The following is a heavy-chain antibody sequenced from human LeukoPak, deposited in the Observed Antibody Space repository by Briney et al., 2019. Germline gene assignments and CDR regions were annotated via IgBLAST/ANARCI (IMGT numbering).Heavy chain of an antibody. CDR3: ARVDPVVGASHSYFDY. J-gene: IGHJ4*02. CDR2: INPNSGGT. V-gene: IGHV1-2*02. D-gene: IGHD1-26*01. CDR1: GYTFTGYY. Sequence: GASVKVSCKASGYTFTGYYMHWVRQAPGQGLEWMGWINPNSGGTNYAQKFQGRVTMTRDTSISTASIELSSVTSDDTAIYFCARVDPVVGASHSYFDYWGQGTLVTVSS.